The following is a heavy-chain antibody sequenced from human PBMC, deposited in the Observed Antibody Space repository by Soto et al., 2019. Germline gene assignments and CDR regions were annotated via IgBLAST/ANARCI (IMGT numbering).Heavy chain of an antibody. V-gene: IGHV3-21*01. J-gene: IGHJ6*02. Sequence: PGGSLRLSCAASGFTFSSYSMNWVRQAPGKGLEWVSSISSSSSYIYYADSVKGRFTISRDNAKNSLYLQMNSLRAEDTAVYYCARDRHLTRYNRNPRREYYYGMAVWGQGTTVTVSS. CDR2: ISSSSSYI. CDR3: ARDRHLTRYNRNPRREYYYGMAV. CDR1: GFTFSSYS. D-gene: IGHD1-20*01.